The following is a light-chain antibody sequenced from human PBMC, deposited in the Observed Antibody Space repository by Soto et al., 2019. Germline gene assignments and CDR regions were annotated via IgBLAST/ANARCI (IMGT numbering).Light chain of an antibody. CDR1: QSVSSN. CDR2: GAS. J-gene: IGKJ1*01. Sequence: EILTTQSPATLSAPPRQSPTLSCRSSQSVSSNLAWYQQKPGQAPRLLIYGASTRATGIPDRFSGSGSGTEFTLTIRRLKSEDFAVYYCQKYTNWPQWTLGQGTKLDIK. V-gene: IGKV3D-15*01. CDR3: QKYTNWPQWT.